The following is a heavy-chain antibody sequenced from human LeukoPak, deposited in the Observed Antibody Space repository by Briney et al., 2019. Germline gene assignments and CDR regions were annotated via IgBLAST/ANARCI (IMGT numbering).Heavy chain of an antibody. J-gene: IGHJ4*02. CDR2: IYYSGST. Sequence: SETLSLTCTVSGGSISSYYWSWIRQPPGKGLEWIGYIYYSGSTNYNPSLKSRVTISVDTSKNQFSLKLSSVTAADTAVYYCARTNYYDSSGYYYSYWGQGTLVTVSS. CDR3: ARTNYYDSSGYYYSY. CDR1: GGSISSYY. D-gene: IGHD3-22*01. V-gene: IGHV4-59*01.